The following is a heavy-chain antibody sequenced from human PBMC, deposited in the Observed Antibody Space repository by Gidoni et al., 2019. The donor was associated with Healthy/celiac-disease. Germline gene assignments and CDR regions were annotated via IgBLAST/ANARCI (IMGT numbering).Heavy chain of an antibody. D-gene: IGHD3-22*01. CDR3: AREPKPYYDSSGYSL. Sequence: EVQLVASGVCLVKSGGSLRLSCPASGFSFSCYSMNWVRQAPGKGLEWVSSISSSSSYIYYADSVKGRFTISRDNGKDSLYLQMNSLRAEDTAVYYCAREPKPYYDSSGYSLWGQGTLVTVSS. CDR1: GFSFSCYS. J-gene: IGHJ4*02. V-gene: IGHV3-21*01. CDR2: ISSSSSYI.